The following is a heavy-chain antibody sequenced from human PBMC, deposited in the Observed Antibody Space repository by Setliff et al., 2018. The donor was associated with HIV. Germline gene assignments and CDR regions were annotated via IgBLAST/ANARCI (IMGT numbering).Heavy chain of an antibody. Sequence: SVKVSCKASGGTFSSYAISWVRQAPGQGLEWMGRIIPIFGTANYAQKFQGRVTITADKSTSTAYMELSSLRSEDTAVYYCARNPQPTGTPDYYYYYGMDVWGQGTTVTVSS. J-gene: IGHJ6*02. D-gene: IGHD1-1*01. V-gene: IGHV1-69*06. CDR3: ARNPQPTGTPDYYYYYGMDV. CDR2: IIPIFGTA. CDR1: GGTFSSYA.